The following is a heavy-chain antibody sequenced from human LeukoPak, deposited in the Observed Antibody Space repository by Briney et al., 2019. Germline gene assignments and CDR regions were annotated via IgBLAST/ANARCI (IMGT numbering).Heavy chain of an antibody. D-gene: IGHD3-22*01. CDR2: IYFSVSV. Sequence: SETLCLTCTVSGGSTRTYNWSSVRQPPGKRLGRIGYIYFSVSVNLNPSLQSRVTISVDTSKNQFSLKLSSVTAADTAVYYCARVTYYYDSSGYYYYFDYCGQGTLVTVSS. V-gene: IGHV4-59*01. CDR3: ARVTYYYDSSGYYYYFDY. CDR1: GGSTRTYN. J-gene: IGHJ4*02.